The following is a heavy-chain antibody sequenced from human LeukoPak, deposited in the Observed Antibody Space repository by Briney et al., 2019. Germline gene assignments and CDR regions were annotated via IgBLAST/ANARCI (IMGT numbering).Heavy chain of an antibody. CDR2: ISGSGGST. CDR3: ARDPEDPRRFGTWYFDL. Sequence: PGGSLRLSCAASGFTFSSYAMSWVRQAPGKGLEWVSAISGSGGSTYYADSVKGRFTISRDNSKNTLYLQMNSLRAEDTAVYYCARDPEDPRRFGTWYFDLWGRGTLVTVSS. D-gene: IGHD3-10*01. J-gene: IGHJ2*01. CDR1: GFTFSSYA. V-gene: IGHV3-23*01.